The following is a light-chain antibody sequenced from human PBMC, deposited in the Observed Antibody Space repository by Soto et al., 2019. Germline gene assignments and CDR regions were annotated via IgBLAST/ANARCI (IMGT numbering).Light chain of an antibody. Sequence: EIVMTQSPATLSVSPGETATLSCRASESVKSNLAWYQQKPGQAPRLLHYGAFTRDAVISFRFSGSASGTDFTLTIISLQSQECGGYDSHHYVIWRLSLGVGTKVDVK. CDR3: HHYVIWRLS. CDR2: GAF. CDR1: ESVKSN. V-gene: IGKV3-15*01. J-gene: IGKJ4*01.